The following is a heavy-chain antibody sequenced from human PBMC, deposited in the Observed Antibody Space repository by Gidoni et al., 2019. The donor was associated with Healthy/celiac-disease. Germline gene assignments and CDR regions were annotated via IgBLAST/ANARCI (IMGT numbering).Heavy chain of an antibody. V-gene: IGHV3-11*01. CDR3: ARSLGYYYGSGSYPFDY. Sequence: QVQLVESGGGLVKPGGSLGLSCAASGFTFSDYYSRLIRQAPGKGLEWVSYISSSGSTIYSSDSVKGRFTISRDNAKNSLYLQMNSLRAEDTAVYYCARSLGYYYGSGSYPFDYWGQGTLVTVSS. J-gene: IGHJ4*02. CDR1: GFTFSDYY. CDR2: ISSSGSTI. D-gene: IGHD3-10*01.